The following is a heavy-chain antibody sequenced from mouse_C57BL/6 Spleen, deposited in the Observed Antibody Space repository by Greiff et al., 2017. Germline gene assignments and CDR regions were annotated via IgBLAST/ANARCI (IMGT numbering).Heavy chain of an antibody. Sequence: DVKLVESEGGLVQPGSSMKLSCTASGFTFSDYYMAWVRQVPEKGLEWVANINYDGSSTYYLDSLKSRFIISRDNAKNILYLQMSSLKSEDTATYYCARRDDDYAMDYWGQGTSVTVSS. CDR3: ARRDDDYAMDY. J-gene: IGHJ4*01. CDR1: GFTFSDYY. D-gene: IGHD2-14*01. CDR2: INYDGSST. V-gene: IGHV5-16*01.